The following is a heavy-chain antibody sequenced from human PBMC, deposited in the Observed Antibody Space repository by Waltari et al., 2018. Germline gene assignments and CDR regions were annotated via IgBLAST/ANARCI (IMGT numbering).Heavy chain of an antibody. CDR2: ISAYNGNT. J-gene: IGHJ5*02. V-gene: IGHV1-18*01. Sequence: QVQLVQSGAEVKKPGASVKVSCKASGYTFTSYGISWVRQAPGQGLEWMGWISAYNGNTNYAQKFQGRVTITADESTSTAYMELSSLRSEDTAVYYCARWGYYGSGYYNWFDPWGQGTLVTVSS. CDR1: GYTFTSYG. D-gene: IGHD3-10*01. CDR3: ARWGYYGSGYYNWFDP.